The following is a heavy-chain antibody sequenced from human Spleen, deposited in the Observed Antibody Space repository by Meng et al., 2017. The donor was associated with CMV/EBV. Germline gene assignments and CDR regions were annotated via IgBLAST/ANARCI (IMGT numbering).Heavy chain of an antibody. CDR2: INHSGST. CDR1: SFSGYY. D-gene: IGHD3-3*01. CDR3: ARGRLDFWSGYYPPGLLDY. V-gene: IGHV4-34*01. Sequence: SFSGYYWSGSRQPPGKGLEWIGEINHSGSTNYNPSLKSRVTISVDTSKNRFSLKLSSVTAADTAVYYCARGRLDFWSGYYPPGLLDYWGQGTLVTVSS. J-gene: IGHJ4*02.